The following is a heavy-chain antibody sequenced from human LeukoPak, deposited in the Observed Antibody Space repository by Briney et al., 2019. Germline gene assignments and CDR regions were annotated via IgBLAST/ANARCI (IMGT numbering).Heavy chain of an antibody. CDR1: GGSISSYY. CDR2: IHYSGGIT. J-gene: IGHJ5*02. V-gene: IGHV4-59*08. CDR3: ARGVVVVPAAIANNWFDP. D-gene: IGHD2-2*01. Sequence: PSETLSLTCTVSGGSISSYYWSWIRQPPGKGLEWIGYIHYSGGITYYNPSLKSRVTISVDTSKNQFSLSLSSVTAADTAVYYCARGVVVVPAAIANNWFDPWGQGTLVTVSS.